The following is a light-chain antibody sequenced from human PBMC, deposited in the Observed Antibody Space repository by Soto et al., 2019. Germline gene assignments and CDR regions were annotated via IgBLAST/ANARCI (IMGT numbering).Light chain of an antibody. CDR3: QSYDSSLSGYV. CDR1: SSNIGAGYD. J-gene: IGLJ1*01. Sequence: QSALTQPPSVSGAPGQRVTISCTGSSSNIGAGYDVHWYQQLPGTAPKLLIYGNSNRPSGVPDRFPGSKSGTSASLAITGLQAEDEFDYYCQSYDSSLSGYVFGTGTKVTV. V-gene: IGLV1-40*01. CDR2: GNS.